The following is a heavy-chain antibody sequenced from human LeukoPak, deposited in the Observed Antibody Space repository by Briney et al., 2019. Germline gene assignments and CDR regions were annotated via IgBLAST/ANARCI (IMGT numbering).Heavy chain of an antibody. CDR1: GGSISSSNW. CDR3: ARVAGYYDSSGYSDHFDY. D-gene: IGHD3-22*01. Sequence: PSGTLSLTCAVSGGSISSSNWWSWVRQTPGKGLEWIGEIYHSGSTNYNPSLKSRVTISVDKSKNQFSLKLSSVTAADTAVYYCARVAGYYDSSGYSDHFDYWGQGTLVTVSS. CDR2: IYHSGST. V-gene: IGHV4-4*02. J-gene: IGHJ4*02.